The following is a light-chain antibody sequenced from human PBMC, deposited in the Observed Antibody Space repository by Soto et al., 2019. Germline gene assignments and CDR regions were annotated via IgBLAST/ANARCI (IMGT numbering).Light chain of an antibody. J-gene: IGLJ1*01. CDR1: SSDVGGYNY. Sequence: QSVLTQPASVSGSPGQSITISCTGTSSDVGGYNYVSWYQQHPGKAPKLMIYDVSNRPSGVSNRFSGSKSGNTASLTISGLQAEDEANYYCSSYTSSSIDVFGTGKKVTVL. V-gene: IGLV2-14*01. CDR3: SSYTSSSIDV. CDR2: DVS.